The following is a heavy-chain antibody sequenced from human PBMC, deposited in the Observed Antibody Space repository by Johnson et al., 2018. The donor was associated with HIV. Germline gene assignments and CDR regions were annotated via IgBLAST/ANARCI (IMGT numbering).Heavy chain of an antibody. Sequence: VQLVESGGGLVQPGGSLRLSCEASGFNFNHAWMSWVRQAPGKGLEWVGRIISERDGGTTDYSAPVKDRFTISRDDSTNTLYLQMNSLRPEDTAVYFCARGHGGPNPYDGFDSWGQGTMVTVSS. J-gene: IGHJ3*02. CDR1: GFNFNHAW. V-gene: IGHV3-15*01. D-gene: IGHD4-23*01. CDR3: ARGHGGPNPYDGFDS. CDR2: IISERDGGTT.